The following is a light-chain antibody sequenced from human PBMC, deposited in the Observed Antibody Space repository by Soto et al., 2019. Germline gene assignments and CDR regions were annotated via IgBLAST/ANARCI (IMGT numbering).Light chain of an antibody. V-gene: IGKV1-5*03. CDR1: QSISSW. Sequence: DIKMTLSLSTLSASVGDRVTITCRASQSISSWLAWYQQKPGKAPKLLIYKTSNLESGVPSRFSGSGSGTDFSLTISSLQPDDFATYYCQQYKSFSLTFGGGTKVDI. J-gene: IGKJ4*01. CDR2: KTS. CDR3: QQYKSFSLT.